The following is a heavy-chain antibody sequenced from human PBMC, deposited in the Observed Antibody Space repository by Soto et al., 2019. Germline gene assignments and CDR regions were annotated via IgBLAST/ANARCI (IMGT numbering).Heavy chain of an antibody. CDR2: TYYRSRWYS. Sequence: SQTLSLTCVISGDSVSSSSVAWNWVRQSPSRGLEWLGRTYYRSRWYSDFAVSVRGRIVINADTSKDQFSLQLNSVTPEDTAVYFCARSEEDSDYYYYGLDVWGQGTTVTVSS. CDR1: GDSVSSSSVA. D-gene: IGHD2-15*01. J-gene: IGHJ6*02. V-gene: IGHV6-1*01. CDR3: ARSEEDSDYYYYGLDV.